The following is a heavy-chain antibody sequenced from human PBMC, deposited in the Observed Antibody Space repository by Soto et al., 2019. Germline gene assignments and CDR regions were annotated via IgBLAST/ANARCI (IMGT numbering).Heavy chain of an antibody. Sequence: EVQLVESGGGLVQPGGSLRLSCAASGFTFSSYWMHWVRQAPGKGLVWVSRINTDGSSTSYADSVKGRFTISRDNAKTTLFLQMNSLTAEDTAVYFCARGDTRHSRSSVYWGQGTLVSVS. CDR1: GFTFSSYW. J-gene: IGHJ4*02. CDR2: INTDGSST. CDR3: ARGDTRHSRSSVY. D-gene: IGHD6-6*01. V-gene: IGHV3-74*01.